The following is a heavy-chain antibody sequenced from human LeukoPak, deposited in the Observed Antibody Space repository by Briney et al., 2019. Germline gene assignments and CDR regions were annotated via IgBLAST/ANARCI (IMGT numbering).Heavy chain of an antibody. Sequence: GGSLRLSCAASGFTFSSYGMHWVRQAPGKGLEWVAVISYDGSNKYYADSVNGRFTISRDNSKNKLYLQMNSLRAEDTAVYYCAKDSTDSSGYIWYFDYWGQGTLVTVSS. CDR1: GFTFSSYG. CDR3: AKDSTDSSGYIWYFDY. D-gene: IGHD3-22*01. V-gene: IGHV3-30*18. CDR2: ISYDGSNK. J-gene: IGHJ4*02.